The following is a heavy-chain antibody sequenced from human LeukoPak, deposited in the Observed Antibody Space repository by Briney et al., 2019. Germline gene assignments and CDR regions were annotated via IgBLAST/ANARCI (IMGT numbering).Heavy chain of an antibody. J-gene: IGHJ4*02. D-gene: IGHD5-24*01. CDR2: IKQDGSEK. V-gene: IGHV3-7*01. CDR3: ARIEGSRDGYNPDY. Sequence: PGGSLRLSCAASGSTFSSYWMSWVRQAPGKGLEWVANIKQDGSEKYYVDSVKGRFTISRDNAKNSLYLQMNSLRAEDTAVYYCARIEGSRDGYNPDYWGQGTLVTVSS. CDR1: GSTFSSYW.